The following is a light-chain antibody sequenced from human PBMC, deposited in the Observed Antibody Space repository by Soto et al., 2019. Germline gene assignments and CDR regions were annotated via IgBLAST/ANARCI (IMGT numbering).Light chain of an antibody. CDR2: GAS. V-gene: IGKV3-20*01. J-gene: IGKJ1*01. CDR3: QQYVTSPA. Sequence: EIVLTQSPGTLSLSPGERATLSCRASQSVSSNYLAWYQQKPGQAPRLLIYGASRRATGIPDRFSGSGSGTDFTLSISRLEPEDFAVYYCQQYVTSPAFGQGTKVEIQ. CDR1: QSVSSNY.